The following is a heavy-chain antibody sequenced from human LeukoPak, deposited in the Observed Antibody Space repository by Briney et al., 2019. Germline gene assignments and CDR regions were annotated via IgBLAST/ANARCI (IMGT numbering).Heavy chain of an antibody. CDR2: VYSGGST. CDR3: ARGYCIDGSCFVFDC. V-gene: IGHV3-53*01. CDR1: GFTVSSSY. J-gene: IGHJ4*02. Sequence: GGSLRLSCAVSGFTVSSSYMSWVRQAPGKGLEWVSVVYSGGSTFYADSVKGRFTISRDNSKNTLYLQMNSLRAEDTAVYYCARGYCIDGSCFVFDCWGQGTLVTVSS. D-gene: IGHD2-15*01.